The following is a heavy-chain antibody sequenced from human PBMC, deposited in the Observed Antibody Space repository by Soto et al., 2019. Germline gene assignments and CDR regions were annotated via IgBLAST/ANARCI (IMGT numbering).Heavy chain of an antibody. Sequence: GGSLRLSCAASGFIFSNYVMSWVRRAPGRELKWVSSICDSGVISYYAYSVNGRFTISSDNYKNTLYLQMNSLRAEVTAIYYCAKRPRALLTFDYWGQGTLVTVSS. D-gene: IGHD1-26*01. J-gene: IGHJ4*02. CDR2: ICDSGVIS. CDR3: AKRPRALLTFDY. V-gene: IGHV3-23*01. CDR1: GFIFSNYV.